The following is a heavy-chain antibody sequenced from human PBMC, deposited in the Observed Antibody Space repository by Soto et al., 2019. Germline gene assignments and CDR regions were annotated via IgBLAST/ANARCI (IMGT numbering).Heavy chain of an antibody. J-gene: IGHJ5*02. CDR2: IYYSGST. D-gene: IGHD2-2*01. CDR1: GGSISSGGYY. V-gene: IGHV4-31*01. Sequence: QVQLQESGPGLVKPSQTLSLTCTVSGGSISSGGYYWSWIRQHPGKGLEWIGYIYYSGSTYYNPSLTSPVTISVDTSKNQVSLKLSSVTAADTAVYYCARGEDIVLVPAARSGFDPWGQGTLVTVSS. CDR3: ARGEDIVLVPAARSGFDP.